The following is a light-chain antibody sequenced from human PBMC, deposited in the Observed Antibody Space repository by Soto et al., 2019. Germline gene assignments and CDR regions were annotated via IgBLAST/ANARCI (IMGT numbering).Light chain of an antibody. CDR3: LQSTYWPWT. CDR2: RVS. CDR1: QSLIHSNGNTY. V-gene: IGKV2-30*02. J-gene: IGKJ1*01. Sequence: DVVMTQSPVSLPVTLGQPASISCRSSQSLIHSNGNTYLDWFQQRPGQSPRRLIYRVSNRESGVPDRVIGIGSATDFILKINRVEAEDVGVYYCLQSTYWPWTFGQGTKVEL.